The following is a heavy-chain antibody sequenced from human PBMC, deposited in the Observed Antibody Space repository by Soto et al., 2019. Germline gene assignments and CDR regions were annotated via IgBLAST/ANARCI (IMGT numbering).Heavy chain of an antibody. D-gene: IGHD2-15*01. Sequence: GWDPRLSCAPSVLTSGKYWLSSFRQAPLQVLQRMANIKQDGSETFYLDSVKGRFTISRDNPKNSLYLQMHSLRVEDTAVYYCTRGTDLLFCTGTSCPGIDVWGQATTVTVSS. J-gene: IGHJ6*02. CDR3: TRGTDLLFCTGTSCPGIDV. V-gene: IGHV3-7*03. CDR2: IKQDGSET. CDR1: VLTSGKYW.